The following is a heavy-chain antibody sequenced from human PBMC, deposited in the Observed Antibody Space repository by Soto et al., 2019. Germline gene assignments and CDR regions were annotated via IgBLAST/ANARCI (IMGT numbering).Heavy chain of an antibody. CDR1: GFIFSGYG. CDR2: ISYDGSNK. Sequence: GGSLRLSCAASGFIFSGYGMHWVRQAPGKGLEWVAVISYDGSNKYYADSVKGRFTISRDNSKNTLYLQMNSLRAEDTAVYYCAKGIVVPAAYYYYGMDVWGQGTTVTVSS. D-gene: IGHD2-2*01. J-gene: IGHJ6*02. V-gene: IGHV3-30*18. CDR3: AKGIVVPAAYYYYGMDV.